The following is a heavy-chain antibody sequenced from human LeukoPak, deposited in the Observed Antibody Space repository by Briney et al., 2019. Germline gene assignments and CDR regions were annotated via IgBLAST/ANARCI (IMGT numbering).Heavy chain of an antibody. Sequence: ASVKVSCKASGYTFTSYAIHWVRQAPGQRLQWMGWINAGNGNTRYSQGFHDRVTITRDTSATTVYMELSSLRSEDMAIYYCARDLWPRVDYYDSSGFDFWGQGTLVTVSS. CDR2: INAGNGNT. D-gene: IGHD3-22*01. V-gene: IGHV1-3*03. J-gene: IGHJ4*02. CDR1: GYTFTSYA. CDR3: ARDLWPRVDYYDSSGFDF.